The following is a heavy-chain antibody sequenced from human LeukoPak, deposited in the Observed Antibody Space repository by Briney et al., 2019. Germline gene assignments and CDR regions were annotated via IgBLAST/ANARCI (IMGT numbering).Heavy chain of an antibody. D-gene: IGHD5-12*01. V-gene: IGHV3-23*01. Sequence: AGGSLRLSCAASGFTFSIYAMSWVRQAPGKGLEWVSAISASGGSTFYADSVKGRFTISRDNSKNTLYLQMNSLRAEDTALYYCAKGRGYSGYDFFDYWGQGTLVTVSS. CDR3: AKGRGYSGYDFFDY. CDR2: ISASGGST. CDR1: GFTFSIYA. J-gene: IGHJ4*02.